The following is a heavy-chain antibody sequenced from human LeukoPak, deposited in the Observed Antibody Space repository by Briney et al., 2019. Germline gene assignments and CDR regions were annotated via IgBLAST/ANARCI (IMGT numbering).Heavy chain of an antibody. Sequence: SETLSLTCAVYGGSFSGYYWSWIRQPPGKGLEWIGEINHSGSTNYNPSLKSRVTISADTSKNQFSLKLSSVTAADTAVYYCARGIVGATKAFDYWGQGTLVTVSS. CDR3: ARGIVGATKAFDY. D-gene: IGHD1-26*01. V-gene: IGHV4-34*01. J-gene: IGHJ4*02. CDR1: GGSFSGYY. CDR2: INHSGST.